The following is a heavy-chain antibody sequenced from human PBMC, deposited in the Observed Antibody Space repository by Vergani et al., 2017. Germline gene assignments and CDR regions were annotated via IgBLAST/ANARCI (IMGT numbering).Heavy chain of an antibody. CDR3: ARXFWVYQGVGAFET. V-gene: IGHV4-61*02. Sequence: QVKLQESGPGLLKPSQTLYLTCTVSGESIRSGSHYWSWIRQPAGKGPEWIGHIHTGGSTDLNPSFKSRVSISVDTSKSQFSLRLTTLTAADTAVYYCARXFWVYQGVGAFETWGRGTEVSVSS. CDR2: IHTGGST. CDR1: GESIRSGSHY. D-gene: IGHD3-3*02. J-gene: IGHJ3*02.